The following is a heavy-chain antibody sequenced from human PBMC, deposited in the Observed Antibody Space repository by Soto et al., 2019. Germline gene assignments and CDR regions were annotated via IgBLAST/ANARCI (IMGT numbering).Heavy chain of an antibody. V-gene: IGHV3-30*18. D-gene: IGHD4-17*01. J-gene: IGHJ4*02. CDR2: ISYDGSNK. CDR3: AKDRATVVTYTDY. Sequence: QVQLVESGGGVVQPGRSLRLSCAASGFTFSSYGMHWVRQAPGKGLEWVAVISYDGSNKYYADSVKGRFTISRDNSKNTLYLQMNSLRAEDTAVYYCAKDRATVVTYTDYWGQVTLVTVSS. CDR1: GFTFSSYG.